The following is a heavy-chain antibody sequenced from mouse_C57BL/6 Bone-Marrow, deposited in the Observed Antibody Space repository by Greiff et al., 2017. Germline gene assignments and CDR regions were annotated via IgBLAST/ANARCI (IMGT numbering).Heavy chain of an antibody. Sequence: VQLQQPGAELVRPGTSVKLSCKASGYTFTSSWMHWVKQRPGQGLEWIGVIDPSDSYTNYNQKFKGKATLTVDTSSSTAYMQLSSLTSEDSAVYYCARNYPQTGYWGQGTTLTVSS. D-gene: IGHD2-1*01. CDR2: IDPSDSYT. J-gene: IGHJ2*01. V-gene: IGHV1-59*01. CDR3: ARNYPQTGY. CDR1: GYTFTSSW.